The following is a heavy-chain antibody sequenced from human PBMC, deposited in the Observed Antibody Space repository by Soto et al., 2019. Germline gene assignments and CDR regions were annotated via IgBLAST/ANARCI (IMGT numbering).Heavy chain of an antibody. Sequence: PGGSLRLSCEASGFTFSTHWMSWVRQAPGQGLEWVANIKEDGSEKYYVDSVKGRFTISRDNAKNSLYLQVNSLRAEDTAVYYCARSMELPYWGQGTLVTVSS. V-gene: IGHV3-7*05. CDR3: ARSMELPY. J-gene: IGHJ4*02. CDR1: GFTFSTHW. D-gene: IGHD1-7*01. CDR2: IKEDGSEK.